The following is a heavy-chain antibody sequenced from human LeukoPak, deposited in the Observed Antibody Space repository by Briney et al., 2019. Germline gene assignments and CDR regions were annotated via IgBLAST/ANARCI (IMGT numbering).Heavy chain of an antibody. Sequence: VASVKVSCKASGYTFTSYYMHWVRRAPGQGLEWMGIINPSGGSTSYAQKFQGRVTMTRDTSTSTVYMELSSLRSEDTAVYYCARALSGYCSGGSCYGIDDYWGQGTLVTVSS. D-gene: IGHD2-15*01. V-gene: IGHV1-46*01. CDR2: INPSGGST. CDR1: GYTFTSYY. J-gene: IGHJ4*02. CDR3: ARALSGYCSGGSCYGIDDY.